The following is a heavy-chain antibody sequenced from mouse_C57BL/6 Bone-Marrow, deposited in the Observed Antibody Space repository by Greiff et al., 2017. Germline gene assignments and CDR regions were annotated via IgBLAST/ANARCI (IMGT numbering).Heavy chain of an antibody. D-gene: IGHD6-1*01. V-gene: IGHV1-64*01. J-gene: IGHJ3*01. CDR2: IHPNSGST. Sequence: QVQLKQPGAELVKPGASVKLSCKASGYTFTSYWMHWVKQRPGQGLAWIGMIHPNSGSTNYNEKFKSKATLTVDKSSSTAYMQLSSLTSEDSAVYYCARYHSLFAYWGQGTLVTVSA. CDR1: GYTFTSYW. CDR3: ARYHSLFAY.